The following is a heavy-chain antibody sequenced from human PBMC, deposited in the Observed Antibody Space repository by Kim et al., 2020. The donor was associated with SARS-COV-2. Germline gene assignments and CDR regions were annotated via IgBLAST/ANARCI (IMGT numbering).Heavy chain of an antibody. CDR1: GYSFTSYW. D-gene: IGHD3-10*01. V-gene: IGHV5-51*01. Sequence: GESLKISCKGSGYSFTSYWIGWVRQMPGKGLEWMGIIYPGDSDTRYSPSFQGQVTISADKSISTAYLQWSSLKASDTAMYYCARQGYPRFGEFYFDYWGQGTLVTVSS. J-gene: IGHJ4*02. CDR2: IYPGDSDT. CDR3: ARQGYPRFGEFYFDY.